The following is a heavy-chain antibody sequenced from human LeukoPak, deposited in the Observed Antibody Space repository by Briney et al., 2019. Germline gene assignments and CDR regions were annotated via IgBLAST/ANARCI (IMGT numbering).Heavy chain of an antibody. V-gene: IGHV1-8*01. J-gene: IGHJ5*02. D-gene: IGHD2-2*01. CDR2: MNPNSGNT. CDR1: GYTFTSYD. Sequence: ASVKVSCKASGYTFTSYDINWVRQATGQGLEWMGWMNPNSGNTGYAQKFQGRVTMTRNTSISTAYMELSSLRSEDTAVYYCAREQYQLLYWFDPWGQGTLVTVSS. CDR3: AREQYQLLYWFDP.